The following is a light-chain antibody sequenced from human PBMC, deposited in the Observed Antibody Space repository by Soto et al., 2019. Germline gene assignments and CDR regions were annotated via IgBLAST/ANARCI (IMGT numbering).Light chain of an antibody. CDR2: EVS. J-gene: IGLJ3*02. Sequence: QSALTQPASVSGSPGQSITISCTGTSSDVGSYNYVSWYQQHPGKAPKLMIYEVSNRPSGVSNRFSGSKSGNTASLTISGLQAEDEANFYCCSYTNSSTVFGGGTKLTVL. CDR3: CSYTNSSTV. CDR1: SSDVGSYNY. V-gene: IGLV2-14*01.